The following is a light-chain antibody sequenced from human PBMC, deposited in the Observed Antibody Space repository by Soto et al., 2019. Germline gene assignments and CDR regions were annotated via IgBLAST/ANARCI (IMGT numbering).Light chain of an antibody. J-gene: IGKJ2*01. CDR3: QQYGSSPYT. V-gene: IGKV3-20*01. CDR2: GAS. Sequence: EIVLTQSPGTLSLSPGERATLSCRASQSISKIFLAWYQQKPDQAPRLLMYGASNRATGIPDRFRGSGSGTDFTLIITRVEPEDFAIYYCQQYGSSPYTFGQGTKLEIK. CDR1: QSISKIF.